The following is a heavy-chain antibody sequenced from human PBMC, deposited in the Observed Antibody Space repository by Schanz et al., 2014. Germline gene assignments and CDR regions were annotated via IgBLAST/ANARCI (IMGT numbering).Heavy chain of an antibody. CDR1: GFTFSSYA. J-gene: IGHJ4*02. Sequence: EVQLLESGGGLVQPGGSLRLSCAASGFTFSSYAMTWVRQAPGMGLEWVSAISGRDGSTYYADSVRGRFTISRDNSKNTLYQQRNSLRAEDTAVYYCANNCNLDDWGQGTLVTVSS. CDR3: ANNCNLDD. V-gene: IGHV3-23*01. D-gene: IGHD1-20*01. CDR2: ISGRDGST.